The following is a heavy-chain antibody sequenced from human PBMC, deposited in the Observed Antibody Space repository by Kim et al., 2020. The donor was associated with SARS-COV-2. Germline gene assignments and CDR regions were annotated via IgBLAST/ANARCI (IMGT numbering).Heavy chain of an antibody. V-gene: IGHV3-23*01. CDR1: GFTLNNHD. Sequence: GGSLRLSCAASGFTLNNHDMSWFRQPPGKGLEWISYISGIGITYYTDSVQGRFTISRDNSKNTLYLQMNNLRPEDTAVYCCAKGHVACWGQGTQVTVSS. CDR2: ISGIGIT. CDR3: AKGHVAC. J-gene: IGHJ4*02. D-gene: IGHD5-12*01.